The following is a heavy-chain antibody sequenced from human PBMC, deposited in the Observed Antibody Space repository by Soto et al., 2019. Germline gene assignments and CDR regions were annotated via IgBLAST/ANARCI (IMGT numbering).Heavy chain of an antibody. J-gene: IGHJ6*02. Sequence: ASVKVSCKASGGTFSSYAISWVRQAPGQGLEWMGGIIPIFGTANYAQKFQGRVTITADESTSTAYMELSSLRSEDTAVYYCARAPPRLGELSFRSRAYYGMDVWGQGTTVTVSS. CDR2: IIPIFGTA. CDR3: ARAPPRLGELSFRSRAYYGMDV. CDR1: GGTFSSYA. D-gene: IGHD3-16*02. V-gene: IGHV1-69*13.